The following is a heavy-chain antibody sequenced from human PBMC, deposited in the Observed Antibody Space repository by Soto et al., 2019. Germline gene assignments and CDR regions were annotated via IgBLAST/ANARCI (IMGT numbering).Heavy chain of an antibody. CDR2: ISGSGDNT. V-gene: IGHV3-23*01. Sequence: HPGGSLRLSCAASGFTFSNYVMSWVRQAPGKGLEWVSSISGSGDNTYYADSVKGRFTISRDNSKNTLFLQMNSLRAEDTAVYYCAKLPVVLALGFDYLGQGALVTVSS. J-gene: IGHJ4*02. CDR3: AKLPVVLALGFDY. CDR1: GFTFSNYV. D-gene: IGHD2-15*01.